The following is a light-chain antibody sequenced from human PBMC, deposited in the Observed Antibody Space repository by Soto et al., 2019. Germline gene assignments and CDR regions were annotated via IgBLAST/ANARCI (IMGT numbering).Light chain of an antibody. V-gene: IGKV3-15*01. J-gene: IGKJ4*01. CDR1: QTVSSN. Sequence: EIVMTQSPATLSVSPGERATLSCRANQTVSSNLAWYQQKPGQAPRLLIYDTSTMATGMAARFSGSGSGTEFTLTISSLQSEDFAVYCCQQYNNWSPLTFGGGTKVEIK. CDR3: QQYNNWSPLT. CDR2: DTS.